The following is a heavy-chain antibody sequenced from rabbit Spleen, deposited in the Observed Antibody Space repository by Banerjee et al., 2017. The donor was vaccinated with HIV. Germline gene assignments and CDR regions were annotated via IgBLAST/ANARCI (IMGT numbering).Heavy chain of an antibody. J-gene: IGHJ6*01. D-gene: IGHD8-1*01. CDR3: ARDTASSFSSYGMDL. Sequence: QSLEESGGDLVKPGASLTLTCEASGFSFSSSDYMCWVRQAPGKGLEWIACIDAGSSGFTYFATWAKGRFTISKTSSTTVTLQMTRLTAADTSTYFCARDTASSFSSYGMDLWGPGTLVTVS. V-gene: IGHV1S40*01. CDR2: IDAGSSGFT. CDR1: GFSFSSSDY.